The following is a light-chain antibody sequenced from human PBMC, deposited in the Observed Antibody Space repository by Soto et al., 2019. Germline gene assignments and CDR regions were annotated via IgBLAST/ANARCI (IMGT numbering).Light chain of an antibody. J-gene: IGKJ1*01. CDR3: QQTYSAPPA. CDR2: AAS. V-gene: IGKV1-39*01. CDR1: LSISRY. Sequence: DIQMTQSPSSLSASVGDRVTITCRASLSISRYLNWYQQKPGEAPKFLIYAASSLQSGVPSRFSGSGSGTDFTLTTSSLQPEDFATYYCQQTYSAPPAFGQGTKVDIK.